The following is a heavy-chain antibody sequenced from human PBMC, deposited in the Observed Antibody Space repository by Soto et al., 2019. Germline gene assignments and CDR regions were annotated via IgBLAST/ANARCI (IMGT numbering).Heavy chain of an antibody. CDR3: ARDHGIVATSWFDP. CDR2: ISAYNGNT. J-gene: IGHJ5*02. Sequence: ASVKVSCKASGYTFTSYGISWVRQDPGQGLEWMGWISAYNGNTNYAQKLQGRVTMTTDTSTSTAYMELRSLRSDDTAVYYCARDHGIVATSWFDPWGQGTLVTVSS. V-gene: IGHV1-18*01. D-gene: IGHD5-12*01. CDR1: GYTFTSYG.